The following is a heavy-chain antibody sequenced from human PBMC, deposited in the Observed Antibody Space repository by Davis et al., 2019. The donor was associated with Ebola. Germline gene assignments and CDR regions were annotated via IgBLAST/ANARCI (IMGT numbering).Heavy chain of an antibody. CDR1: GFTFSSYG. CDR3: ARGAIFGVVIS. D-gene: IGHD3-3*01. Sequence: GESLKISCAASGFTFSSYGMHWVRQAPGKGLVWVSRINSDGSSTSYADSVKGRFTISRDNAKNTLYLQMNSLRAEDTAVYYCARGAIFGVVISWGQGTLVTVSS. V-gene: IGHV3-74*01. J-gene: IGHJ5*02. CDR2: INSDGSST.